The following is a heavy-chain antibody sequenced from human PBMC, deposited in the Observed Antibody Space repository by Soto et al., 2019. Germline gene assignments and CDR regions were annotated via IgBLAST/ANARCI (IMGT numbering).Heavy chain of an antibody. CDR3: AKELWLKVARPIDY. V-gene: IGHV1-69*13. CDR2: VIPTFGTA. J-gene: IGHJ4*02. Sequence: ASVKVSCKASGGTFSSYAISWVRQAPGQGLEWMGGVIPTFGTANYAQKFQGRVTITADESTSTAYMELSSLRSEDTAVYYCAKELWLKVARPIDYWGQGTLVTVSS. CDR1: GGTFSSYA. D-gene: IGHD2-21*01.